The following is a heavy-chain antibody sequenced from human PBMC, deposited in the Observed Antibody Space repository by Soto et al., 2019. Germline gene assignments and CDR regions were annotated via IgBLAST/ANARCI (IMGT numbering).Heavy chain of an antibody. Sequence: QVQLVQSGAEVKKPGASVKVSCKASGYTFTSYGISWVRQAPGQGLEWMGWISAYNGNTNYAQKLQGRVTMTTDTSTSTANMELRSLRYDDTAVYYCARVSGVGSSGWFPYYYYYGMYVWGQGTTVTVSS. J-gene: IGHJ6*02. CDR1: GYTFTSYG. CDR2: ISAYNGNT. D-gene: IGHD6-19*01. CDR3: ARVSGVGSSGWFPYYYYYGMYV. V-gene: IGHV1-18*01.